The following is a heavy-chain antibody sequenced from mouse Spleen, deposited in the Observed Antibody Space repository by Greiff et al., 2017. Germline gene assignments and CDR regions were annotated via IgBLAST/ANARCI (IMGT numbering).Heavy chain of an antibody. CDR3: TREGEFTTVVAHFDY. CDR2: IYPGNSDT. J-gene: IGHJ2*01. D-gene: IGHD1-1*01. Sequence: VQLQQSGTVLARPGASVKMSCKTSGYTFTSYWMHWVKQRPGQGLEWIGAIYPGNSDTSYNQKFKGKAKLTAVTSASTAYMELSSLTNEDSAVYYCTREGEFTTVVAHFDYWGQGTTLTVSS. CDR1: GYTFTSYW. V-gene: IGHV1-5*01.